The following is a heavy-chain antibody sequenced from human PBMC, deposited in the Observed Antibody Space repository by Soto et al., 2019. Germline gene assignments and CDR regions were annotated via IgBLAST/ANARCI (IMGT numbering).Heavy chain of an antibody. J-gene: IGHJ5*02. V-gene: IGHV4-59*12. D-gene: IGHD2-2*01. CDR1: GDPINNYY. CDR3: ARTSRSILDL. CDR2: IYYSGNT. Sequence: WENLSLTCTVSGDPINNYYWSWIRQPPGKGQEWIGYIYYSGNTKYNPSLKSRVTISVDTSKNQFSLKLNSVTAADTAIYYCARTSRSILDLWGQGTLVTVSS.